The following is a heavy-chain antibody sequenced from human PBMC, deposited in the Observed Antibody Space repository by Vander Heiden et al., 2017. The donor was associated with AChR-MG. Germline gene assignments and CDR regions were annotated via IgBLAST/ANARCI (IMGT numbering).Heavy chain of an antibody. CDR2: ISYDGSNK. V-gene: IGHV3-30*18. D-gene: IGHD6-19*01. Sequence: QVQLVESGGGVVQPGRSLRLSCAASGFTFRSYGMHWVRQAPGKGLEWVAVISYDGSNKYYADSVKGRFTISRDNSKNTLYLQMNSLRAEDTAVYYCAKDLGYSSGWYARGYFDYWGQGTLVTVSS. CDR1: GFTFRSYG. J-gene: IGHJ4*02. CDR3: AKDLGYSSGWYARGYFDY.